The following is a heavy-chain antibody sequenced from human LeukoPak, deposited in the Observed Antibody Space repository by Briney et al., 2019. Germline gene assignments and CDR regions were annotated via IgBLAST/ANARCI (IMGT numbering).Heavy chain of an antibody. D-gene: IGHD3-16*01. CDR1: GYNLTTYW. Sequence: PGESLKISCKDSGYNLTTYWIGWVRQMPGKGLEWMGIIYPSDSYTRYSPSFQGQVTISADKSITTAYLQWNSLKASDTAMYYCAGGIGKSSPSDYWGRGTLVTVS. J-gene: IGHJ4*02. CDR2: IYPSDSYT. V-gene: IGHV5-51*01. CDR3: AGGIGKSSPSDY.